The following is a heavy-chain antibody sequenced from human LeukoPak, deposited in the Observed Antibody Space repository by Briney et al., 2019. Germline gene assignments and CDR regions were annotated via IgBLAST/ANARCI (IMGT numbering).Heavy chain of an antibody. J-gene: IGHJ4*02. CDR3: AKDRYDGDSSSWYLGPGYFDY. Sequence: QPGGSLRLSCAASGFTFSSYGMHWVRQAPGKGLEGVAFIRYDGSNKYYADSVKGRFTISRDNSKNTLYLQMNSLRAEDTAVYYCAKDRYDGDSSSWYLGPGYFDYWGQGTLVTVSS. D-gene: IGHD6-13*01. CDR2: IRYDGSNK. CDR1: GFTFSSYG. V-gene: IGHV3-30*02.